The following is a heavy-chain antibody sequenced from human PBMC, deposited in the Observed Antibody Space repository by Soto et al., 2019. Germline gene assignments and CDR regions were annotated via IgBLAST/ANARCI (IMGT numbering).Heavy chain of an antibody. CDR3: ARIAYSSSWYYKEYYYYGMDV. V-gene: IGHV1-69*06. CDR1: GGTFSSYA. J-gene: IGHJ6*02. D-gene: IGHD6-13*01. CDR2: IIPIFGTA. Sequence: VKVSCKACGGTFSSYAISWVRQAPGQGLEWMGGIIPIFGTANYAQKFQGRVTITADKSTSTAYMELSSLRSEDTAVYYYARIAYSSSWYYKEYYYYGMDVWGQGTTVTVSS.